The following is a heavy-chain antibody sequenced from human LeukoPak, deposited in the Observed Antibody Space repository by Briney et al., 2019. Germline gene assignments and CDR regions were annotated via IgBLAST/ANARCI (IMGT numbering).Heavy chain of an antibody. CDR2: INHSGST. V-gene: IGHV4-34*01. CDR3: ARRSGSGSYYDDY. CDR1: GFTFSSYW. D-gene: IGHD3-10*01. J-gene: IGHJ4*02. Sequence: PWGSLRLSCAASGFTFSSYWMSWIRQPPGKGLEWIGEINHSGSTNYNPSLKSRVTISVDTSKNQFSLKLSSVTAADTAVYYCARRSGSGSYYDDYWGQGTLVTVSS.